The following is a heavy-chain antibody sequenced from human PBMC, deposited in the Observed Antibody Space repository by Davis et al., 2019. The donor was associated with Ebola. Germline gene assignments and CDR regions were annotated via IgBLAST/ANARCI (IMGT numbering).Heavy chain of an antibody. J-gene: IGHJ6*02. CDR3: ARGGATAPDYYYGMDV. Sequence: MPSETLSLTCTVSGGSISSSSYYWGWIRQPPGKGLEWIGSIYYSGSTYYNPSLKSRVTISVDTSKNQFSLKLSSVTAADTAVYYCARGGATAPDYYYGMDVWGQGTTVTVSS. CDR2: IYYSGST. V-gene: IGHV4-39*01. CDR1: GGSISSSSYY. D-gene: IGHD5-12*01.